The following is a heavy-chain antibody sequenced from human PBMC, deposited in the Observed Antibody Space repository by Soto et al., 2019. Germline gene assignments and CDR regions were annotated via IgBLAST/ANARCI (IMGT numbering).Heavy chain of an antibody. D-gene: IGHD2-15*01. CDR3: ARRPYCSGGSCYWFDP. V-gene: IGHV4-34*01. CDR1: GGSFSGYY. Sequence: PSETLSLTCAVYGGSFSGYYWSWIRQPPGKGLEWIGEINHSGSTNYNPSLKSRVTISVDTSKNQFSLKLSSVTAADTAVYYCARRPYCSGGSCYWFDPWGQGTLVTVSS. CDR2: INHSGST. J-gene: IGHJ5*02.